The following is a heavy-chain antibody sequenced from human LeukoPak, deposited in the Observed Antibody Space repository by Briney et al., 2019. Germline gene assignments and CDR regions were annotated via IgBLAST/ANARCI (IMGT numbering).Heavy chain of an antibody. CDR1: GFTFSSYA. J-gene: IGHJ4*02. Sequence: GSLRLSCAASGFTFSSYAMSWVRQAPGKGLEWVSAISGSGGSTYYADSVKGRFTISRDNSKNTLYLQMNSLRAEDTAVYYCARDYYDYVWGSLDYWGQGTLVTVSS. CDR2: ISGSGGST. D-gene: IGHD3-16*01. CDR3: ARDYYDYVWGSLDY. V-gene: IGHV3-23*01.